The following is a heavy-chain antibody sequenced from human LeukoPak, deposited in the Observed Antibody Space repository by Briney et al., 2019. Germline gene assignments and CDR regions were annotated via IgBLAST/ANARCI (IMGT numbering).Heavy chain of an antibody. CDR1: GFTFSTYW. CDR3: AKDPPHHYYDSSGYPDY. V-gene: IGHV3-7*01. J-gene: IGHJ4*02. D-gene: IGHD3-22*01. Sequence: GGSLRLSCSASGFTFSTYWMSWVRQAPGKGLEWVANMRRDGNEIYYLDSVRGRFTISRDNAKNSLYLQMNSLRAEDTAVYYCAKDPPHHYYDSSGYPDYWGQGTLVTVSS. CDR2: MRRDGNEI.